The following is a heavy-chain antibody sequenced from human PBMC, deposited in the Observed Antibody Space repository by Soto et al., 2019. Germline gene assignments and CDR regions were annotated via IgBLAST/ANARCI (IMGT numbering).Heavy chain of an antibody. J-gene: IGHJ5*02. Sequence: QVQLVESGGGVVQPERSLRLSCAASGFTFSSYGMHWVRQAPGKGLEWVAVISYDGSNKYYADSVKGRFTISRDNSKNTLYLQMNSRRAEDTAVYYCAKDSGYCSGGSCYSWFDPWGQGTLVTVSS. CDR1: GFTFSSYG. CDR3: AKDSGYCSGGSCYSWFDP. V-gene: IGHV3-30*18. D-gene: IGHD2-15*01. CDR2: ISYDGSNK.